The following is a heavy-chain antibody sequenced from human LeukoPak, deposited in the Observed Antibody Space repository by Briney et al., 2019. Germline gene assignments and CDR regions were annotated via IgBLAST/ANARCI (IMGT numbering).Heavy chain of an antibody. CDR2: ISSSGSTI. Sequence: GGSLRLTCAASGFTFSNNYMSWVRQAPGKGLEWVSYISSSGSTIYYADSVKGRFTISRDNSKNSLHLQMNSLRAEDTAVYYCAELGITMIGGVWGKGTTVTISS. J-gene: IGHJ6*04. D-gene: IGHD3-10*02. V-gene: IGHV3-11*04. CDR1: GFTFSNNY. CDR3: AELGITMIGGV.